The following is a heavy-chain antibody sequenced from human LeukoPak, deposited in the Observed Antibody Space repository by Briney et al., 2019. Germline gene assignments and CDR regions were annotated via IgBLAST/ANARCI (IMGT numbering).Heavy chain of an antibody. Sequence: SETLSLTCTVSGGSISNSSYYWGWIRQPPGKGLEWIGSIYYSGSTYYNPSLKSRVTISVDTSKNQFSLKLSSVTAPDTAVYYCARVRSGYSYGPFDYWGQGTLVTVSS. D-gene: IGHD5-18*01. CDR2: IYYSGST. CDR3: ARVRSGYSYGPFDY. CDR1: GGSISNSSYY. J-gene: IGHJ4*02. V-gene: IGHV4-39*01.